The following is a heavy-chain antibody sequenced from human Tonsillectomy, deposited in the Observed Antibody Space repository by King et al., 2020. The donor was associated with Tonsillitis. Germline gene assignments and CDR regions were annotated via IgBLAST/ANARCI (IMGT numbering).Heavy chain of an antibody. CDR2: ISYDGSNK. Sequence: VQMVESGGGVVQPGRSLRLSCAASGFNFSTYAMHWVRQAPGKGLEWVAVISYDGSNKYYAESVKGRFTVSRDNSKNTVYLQMDSLRPEETAVYYCARDNYYYYYMDVWGKGTTVTVSS. CDR3: ARDNYYYYYMDV. V-gene: IGHV3-30*01. CDR1: GFNFSTYA. J-gene: IGHJ6*03.